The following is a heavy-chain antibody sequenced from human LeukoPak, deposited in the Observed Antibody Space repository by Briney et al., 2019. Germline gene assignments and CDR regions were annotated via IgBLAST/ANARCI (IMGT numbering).Heavy chain of an antibody. J-gene: IGHJ4*02. D-gene: IGHD1-1*01. CDR1: RGSISSNGYY. CDR2: IYYSGGT. CDR3: ARDGNAL. V-gene: IGHV4-39*07. Sequence: SETLSLTCTVSRGSISSNGYYWAWFRQPPGKGLEWIGSIYYSGGTYYNPSLKSRVTISIDTSKNQFSLKLRSVTAADTAVYYCARDGNALWGQGTLVTVSS.